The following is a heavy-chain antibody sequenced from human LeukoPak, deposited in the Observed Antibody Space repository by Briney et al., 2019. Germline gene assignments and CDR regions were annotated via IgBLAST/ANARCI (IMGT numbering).Heavy chain of an antibody. V-gene: IGHV3-30-3*01. CDR3: AREHVISYYFDY. D-gene: IGHD3-16*02. J-gene: IGHJ4*02. CDR1: GFTFSSYA. CDR2: ISYDGSNK. Sequence: GRSLRLSCAASGFTFSSYAMHWVRQAPGKGLEWVAVISYDGSNKYYADSVKGRFTISRDNSKNTLYPRMNSLRAEDTAVYYCAREHVISYYFDYWGQGTLVTVSS.